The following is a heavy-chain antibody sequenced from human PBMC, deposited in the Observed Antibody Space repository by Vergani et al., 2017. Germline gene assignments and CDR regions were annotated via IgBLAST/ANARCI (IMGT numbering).Heavy chain of an antibody. J-gene: IGHJ6*03. CDR3: ARVQTGYSYGYNYYYMDV. D-gene: IGHD5-18*01. CDR1: GFTFSSYA. Sequence: EVQLLESGGGLVQPGGSLRLSCAASGFTFSSYAMSWVRQAPGKGLEWVSAISGSGGSTYYADSVKGRFTISRDNSKNTLYLQMNSLRAEDTAVYYCARVQTGYSYGYNYYYMDVWGKGTTVTVSS. V-gene: IGHV3-23*01. CDR2: ISGSGGST.